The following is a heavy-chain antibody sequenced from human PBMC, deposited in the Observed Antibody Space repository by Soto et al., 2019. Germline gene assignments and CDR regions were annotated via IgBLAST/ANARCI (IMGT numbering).Heavy chain of an antibody. CDR3: ARVREGIAVAGNFDY. D-gene: IGHD6-19*01. V-gene: IGHV1-2*02. J-gene: IGHJ4*02. Sequence: SVNVSCKASGYTFTGYYMHWVRQAPGQGLEWMGWINPNSGGTNYAQKFQGRVTMTRDTSISTAYMELSRLRSDDTAVYYCARVREGIAVAGNFDYWGQGTLVTVSS. CDR2: INPNSGGT. CDR1: GYTFTGYY.